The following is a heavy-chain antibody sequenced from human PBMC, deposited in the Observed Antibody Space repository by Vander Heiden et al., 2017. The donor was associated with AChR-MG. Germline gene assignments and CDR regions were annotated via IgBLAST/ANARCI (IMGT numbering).Heavy chain of an antibody. J-gene: IGHJ5*02. CDR1: GGSISSGGYS. CDR3: ARYIVVVPAATSWFDP. V-gene: IGHV4-30-2*01. CDR2: IYHSGST. D-gene: IGHD2-2*01. Sequence: QLQLQESGSGLVKPSQTLSLTCAVSGGSISSGGYSWSWIRQPPGKGLEWIGYIYHSGSTYYNPSLKSRVTISVDRSKNQFSLKLSSVTAADTAVYYCARYIVVVPAATSWFDPWGQGTLVTVSS.